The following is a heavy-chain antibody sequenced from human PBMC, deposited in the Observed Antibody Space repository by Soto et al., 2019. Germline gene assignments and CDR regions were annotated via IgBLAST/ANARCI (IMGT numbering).Heavy chain of an antibody. CDR2: ISSSGGNT. Sequence: PGGSLRLSCAASGFTFSSYVMSWVRQAPGKGLEWVSSISSSGGNTYYADSVKGRFIISRDNAENSLYLQMNSLRAEDTAVYYCVRHTCPVDCYSLGNWGLGTLVTVSS. CDR3: VRHTCPVDCYSLGN. V-gene: IGHV3-21*01. D-gene: IGHD2-21*02. J-gene: IGHJ4*02. CDR1: GFTFSSYV.